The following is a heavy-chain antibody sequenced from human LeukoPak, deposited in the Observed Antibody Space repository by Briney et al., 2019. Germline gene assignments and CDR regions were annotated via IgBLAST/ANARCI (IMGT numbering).Heavy chain of an antibody. V-gene: IGHV3-23*01. CDR2: ISDSGSNT. CDR3: AKDQRGSNAFDF. J-gene: IGHJ3*01. Sequence: RGSLRLSCAASGFSFSSYSMIWVRQAPGRGLEWVSLISDSGSNTYYADSAKGRFTISRDNSKNTLYLQMNSLRVEDTAVYHCAKDQRGSNAFDFRGQGRMVTVS. CDR1: GFSFSSYS. D-gene: IGHD3-10*01.